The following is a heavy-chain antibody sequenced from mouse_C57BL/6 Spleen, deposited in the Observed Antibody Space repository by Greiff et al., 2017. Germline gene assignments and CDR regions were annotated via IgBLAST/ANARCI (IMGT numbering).Heavy chain of an antibody. CDR3: ARYDYGLGY. Sequence: QVQLQQPGAELVRPGTSVKLSCKASGYTFTSYWMHWVKQRPGQGLEWIGVIDPSDSYTNYNQKFKGKATLTVDTSSSTAYMQLSSLTSEDSAVYYCARYDYGLGYWGQGTTLTVSS. D-gene: IGHD2-4*01. J-gene: IGHJ2*01. CDR1: GYTFTSYW. V-gene: IGHV1-59*01. CDR2: IDPSDSYT.